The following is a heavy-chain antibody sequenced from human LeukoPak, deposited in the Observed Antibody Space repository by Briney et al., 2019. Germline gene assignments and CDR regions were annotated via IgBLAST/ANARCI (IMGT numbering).Heavy chain of an antibody. CDR2: IYHSGST. V-gene: IGHV4-30-2*01. D-gene: IGHD5-18*01. Sequence: SETLSLTCTVSGGSISSGGYSWSWIRQPPGKGLEWIGYIYHSGSTYYNPSLKSRVTISVDRSKNQFSLKLSSVIAADTAVCYCASLPDTAMVLLAFDIWGQGTMVTVSS. J-gene: IGHJ3*02. CDR1: GGSISSGGYS. CDR3: ASLPDTAMVLLAFDI.